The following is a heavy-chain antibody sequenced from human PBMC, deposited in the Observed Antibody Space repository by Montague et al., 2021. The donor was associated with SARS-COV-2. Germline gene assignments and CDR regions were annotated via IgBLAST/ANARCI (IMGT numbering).Heavy chain of an antibody. J-gene: IGHJ5*02. CDR1: GFSLSTSAVG. CDR2: IYWDDDK. V-gene: IGHV2-5*02. D-gene: IGHD3-3*01. Sequence: PALVKPTQTLTLTCTFSGFSLSTSAVGVGWIRQPPGKALQWLALIYWDDDKRYSPSLKTRLTVTKDTSKNQVVLTMTSMDSVDTATYYCAHLHTGFWSAYYSTWGQGTLVTVSS. CDR3: AHLHTGFWSAYYST.